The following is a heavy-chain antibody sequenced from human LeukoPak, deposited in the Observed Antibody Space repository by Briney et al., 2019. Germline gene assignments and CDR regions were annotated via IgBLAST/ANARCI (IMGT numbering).Heavy chain of an antibody. CDR1: GFTFSSSA. CDR2: GSGDST. CDR3: AKTDGSSAWYLFFGRFDS. Sequence: GGSLRLSCAASGFTFSSSAMSWVRQAPGKGLEWVSGGSGDSTFYADSVRGRFTMSRDNFKNTLYLQMNSLRAEDTALYYCAKTDGSSAWYLFFGRFDSWGQGTLVTVSS. D-gene: IGHD6-19*01. V-gene: IGHV3-23*01. J-gene: IGHJ4*02.